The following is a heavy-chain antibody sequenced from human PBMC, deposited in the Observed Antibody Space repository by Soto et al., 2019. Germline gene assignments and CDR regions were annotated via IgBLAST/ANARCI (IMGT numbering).Heavy chain of an antibody. Sequence: GGSLRLSCAASGFTFSSYWMHWVRQAPGKGLVWVSRINSDGSSTNYADSVKGRFTISRDNAKNTLYLQMHILRAEDTAVYYCTRAVDAPIGAPFDYWGPGNLVTVSS. D-gene: IGHD5-12*01. CDR1: GFTFSSYW. J-gene: IGHJ4*02. CDR3: TRAVDAPIGAPFDY. V-gene: IGHV3-74*01. CDR2: INSDGSST.